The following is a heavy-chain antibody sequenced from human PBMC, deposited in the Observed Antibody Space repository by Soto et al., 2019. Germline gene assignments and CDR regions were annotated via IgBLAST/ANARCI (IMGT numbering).Heavy chain of an antibody. V-gene: IGHV1-69*01. Sequence: QAQLVQSGAEVKKPGSSVKVSCKASGGSFSDYTINWVRQAPGQGLEWMGGVIPIFQTPTYAQNFQGRVTITADESTSTAYMELNSLTSGDTAVYSCARVSRGPIDNWGQGTLVTVSS. D-gene: IGHD3-10*01. CDR2: VIPIFQTP. CDR3: ARVSRGPIDN. J-gene: IGHJ4*02. CDR1: GGSFSDYT.